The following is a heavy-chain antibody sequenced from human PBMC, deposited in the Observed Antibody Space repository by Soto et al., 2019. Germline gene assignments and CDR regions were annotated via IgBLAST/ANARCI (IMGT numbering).Heavy chain of an antibody. V-gene: IGHV4-59*01. D-gene: IGHD6-13*01. CDR2: IHYSGTT. CDR3: AAGEASSRNLAPYYLDF. Sequence: KASETLSLTCTVSGGSMRNYFWTWIRQPPGKGLEWIGYIHYSGTTSFFPSYNPSLRSRVTISEDTSKNQFSLKSLSVTTADTAVYFCAAGEASSRNLAPYYLDFWGQGTLVTVSS. J-gene: IGHJ4*02. CDR1: GGSMRNYF.